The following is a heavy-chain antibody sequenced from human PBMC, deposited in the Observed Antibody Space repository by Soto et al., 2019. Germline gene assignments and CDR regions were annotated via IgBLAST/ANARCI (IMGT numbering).Heavy chain of an antibody. CDR3: ARAYPNFWSGSSYYYYGMDV. D-gene: IGHD3-3*01. CDR1: GGSISSGGYY. CDR2: IYYSGST. Sequence: SETLSLTCTVSGGSISSGGYYLSWIRQHPGKGLEWIGYIYYSGSTYYNPSLKSRVTISVDTSKNQFSLKLSSVTAADTAVYYCARAYPNFWSGSSYYYYGMDVWGQGTTVTVSS. J-gene: IGHJ6*02. V-gene: IGHV4-31*03.